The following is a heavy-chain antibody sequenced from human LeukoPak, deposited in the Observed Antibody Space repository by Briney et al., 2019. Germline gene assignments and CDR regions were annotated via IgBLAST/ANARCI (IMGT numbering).Heavy chain of an antibody. J-gene: IGHJ4*02. CDR2: IIPILVTA. Sequence: SVKVSCKASGGTFNTYAFTWVRQAPGQGLEWMGGIIPILVTAIYAQKFQGRVTITADKPTSTAYMELSSLRSEDTAVYYCARVKGLRYFDWLSSDSYYFDYWGQGTLVTVSS. CDR3: ARVKGLRYFDWLSSDSYYFDY. V-gene: IGHV1-69*10. D-gene: IGHD3-9*01. CDR1: GGTFNTYA.